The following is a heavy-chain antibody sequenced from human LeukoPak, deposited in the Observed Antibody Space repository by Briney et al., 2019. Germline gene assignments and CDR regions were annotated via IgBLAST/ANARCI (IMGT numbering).Heavy chain of an antibody. D-gene: IGHD1-26*01. CDR1: IDSFSNYH. Sequence: SETLSLTCAVYIDSFSNYHWNWIRQTPTKGMEWIGEVNESGGTNINTSLRSRVILSVDTSKSQFTLKLNPVTVADTAIYYCARGQGATVPLVGKNWFDPWGQGTRVIVSS. V-gene: IGHV4-34*01. CDR3: ARGQGATVPLVGKNWFDP. J-gene: IGHJ5*02. CDR2: VNESGGT.